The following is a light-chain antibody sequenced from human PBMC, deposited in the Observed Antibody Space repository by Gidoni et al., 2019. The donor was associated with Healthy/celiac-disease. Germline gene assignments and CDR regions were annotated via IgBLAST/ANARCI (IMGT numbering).Light chain of an antibody. Sequence: DIQMTQSPSSPSASVGARVTITCQASQDISNYLNWYQQKPGKAPKLLIYDASNLETGVPSRFSGSGSGTDFTFTISSLQPEDIATYYCQQYDNLPYTFXQXTKLEIK. J-gene: IGKJ2*01. CDR3: QQYDNLPYT. V-gene: IGKV1-33*01. CDR2: DAS. CDR1: QDISNY.